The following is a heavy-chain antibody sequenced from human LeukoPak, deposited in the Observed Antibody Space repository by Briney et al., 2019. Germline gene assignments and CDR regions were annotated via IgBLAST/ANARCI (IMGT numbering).Heavy chain of an antibody. Sequence: GGSLRLSCAASGFKFSDYYMNWIRQAPGKGLEWVSQISKTSSYTNYADSVKGRFTISRDNARSSLYLQMNSLRAEDTAVYYCTREQWLPDYWGQGTLVTVSS. CDR2: ISKTSSYT. J-gene: IGHJ4*02. V-gene: IGHV3-11*05. CDR3: TREQWLPDY. CDR1: GFKFSDYY. D-gene: IGHD5-24*01.